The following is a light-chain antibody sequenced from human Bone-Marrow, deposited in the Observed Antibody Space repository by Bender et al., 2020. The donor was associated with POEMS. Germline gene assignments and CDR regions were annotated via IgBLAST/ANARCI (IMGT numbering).Light chain of an antibody. V-gene: IGLV2-14*02. J-gene: IGLJ3*02. CDR2: EGS. CDR3: CSYTPSTTPL. Sequence: QSALTQPASVSGSPGQSITISCTGTTSDVGSYNLVSWYQQHPGKAPKLIIYEGSKRPSGVSNRFSGSKSGNTASLTISGLQAVDEADYYCCSYTPSTTPLFGGETKVTVL. CDR1: TSDVGSYNL.